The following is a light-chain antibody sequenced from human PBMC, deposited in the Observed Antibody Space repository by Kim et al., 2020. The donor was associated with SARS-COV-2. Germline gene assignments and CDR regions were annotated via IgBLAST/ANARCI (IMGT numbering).Light chain of an antibody. Sequence: EIVLTQSPATLSLSPGERATLSCRASQSVSNYLAWYQQKPGQAPRPLIYDASRRATGIPARFSGSGSGTDSTLTISSLEPEDFAVYYCQQRSNWPLTFGGGTKVDIK. V-gene: IGKV3-11*01. CDR2: DAS. CDR1: QSVSNY. J-gene: IGKJ4*01. CDR3: QQRSNWPLT.